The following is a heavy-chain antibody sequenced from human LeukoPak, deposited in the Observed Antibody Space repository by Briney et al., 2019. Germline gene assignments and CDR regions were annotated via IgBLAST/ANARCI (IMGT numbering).Heavy chain of an antibody. CDR2: IYYSGST. CDR1: GGSLSSYY. CDR3: ARVQWGTYAFDI. V-gene: IGHV4-59*01. J-gene: IGHJ3*02. D-gene: IGHD2-8*01. Sequence: PSETLSLTCTVSGGSLSSYYWSWIRQPPGKGLEWIGYIYYSGSTNYNPSLKSRVTISVDTSKNQFSLKLSSVTAADTAVYYCARVQWGTYAFDIWGQGTMVTVSS.